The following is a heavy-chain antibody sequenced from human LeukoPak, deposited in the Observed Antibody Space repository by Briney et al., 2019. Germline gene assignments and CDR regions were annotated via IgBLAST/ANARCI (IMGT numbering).Heavy chain of an antibody. CDR1: GFTFSSYA. CDR3: ARDRGRWLRNFDY. V-gene: IGHV3-30-3*01. CDR2: ISYDGSNK. D-gene: IGHD5-24*01. Sequence: GGSLRLSCAASGFTFSSYAMHWVRQAPGKGLEWVAVISYDGSNKYYADSVKGRFTISRDNSKNTLYLQMNSLRAEDTAAYYCARDRGRWLRNFDYWGQGTLVTVSS. J-gene: IGHJ4*02.